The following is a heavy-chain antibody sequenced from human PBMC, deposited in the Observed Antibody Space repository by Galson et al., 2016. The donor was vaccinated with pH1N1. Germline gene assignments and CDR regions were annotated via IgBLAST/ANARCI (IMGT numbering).Heavy chain of an antibody. CDR3: ARRYFDY. J-gene: IGHJ4*02. Sequence: SLRLSCAASGFNFSNYWMQRIRQAPGKGLQWVANINQDGDKKYYVGSVEGRFTISRDNAKNSLYLQMNNLRDEDTAMYFCARRYFDYWGQGALVTVSS. V-gene: IGHV3-7*01. CDR1: GFNFSNYW. CDR2: INQDGDKK. D-gene: IGHD3-9*01.